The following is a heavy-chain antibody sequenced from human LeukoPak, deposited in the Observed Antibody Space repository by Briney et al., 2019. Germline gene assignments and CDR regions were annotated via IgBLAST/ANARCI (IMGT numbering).Heavy chain of an antibody. D-gene: IGHD2-8*01. CDR1: GFTFSHYE. V-gene: IGHV3-48*03. CDR2: ISSSGYTI. J-gene: IGHJ4*02. CDR3: AKDLRIRAGVPDY. Sequence: PGGSLRLSCEASGFTFSHYEMNWVRQAPGKGLEWVSYISSSGYTIYYADSVKGRFTISRDNARNSLYLQMNSLRAEDTAVYYCAKDLRIRAGVPDYWGQGTLVTVSS.